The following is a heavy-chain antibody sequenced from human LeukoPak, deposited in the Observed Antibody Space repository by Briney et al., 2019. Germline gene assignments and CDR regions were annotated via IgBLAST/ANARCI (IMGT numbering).Heavy chain of an antibody. CDR1: GFTFSSYA. J-gene: IGHJ4*02. CDR3: VKDYSTIPAAANPLFDY. D-gene: IGHD6-13*01. Sequence: GGSLRLSCAASGFTFSSYAVTCVRQAPGKGLEWVSGITGSGDTTFYAASVKGRFTISRDNSKNTLYLQMHSLRAEDTAVYYCVKDYSTIPAAANPLFDYWGQGALVTVSS. V-gene: IGHV3-23*01. CDR2: ITGSGDTT.